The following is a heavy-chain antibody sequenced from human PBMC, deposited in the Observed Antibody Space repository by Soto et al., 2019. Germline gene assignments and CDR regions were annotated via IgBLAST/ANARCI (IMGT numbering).Heavy chain of an antibody. CDR3: ARGPTVVVTAIQDADWYFDL. CDR2: IYYSGST. CDR1: GGSISSGGYY. J-gene: IGHJ2*01. V-gene: IGHV4-31*03. Sequence: QVQLQESGPGLVKPSQTLSLTCTVSGGSISSGGYYWSWIRQHPGKGLEWIGYIYYSGSTYYNPSLKSRVTISVDTSKNQFSLKLSSVTAADTAVYYCARGPTVVVTAIQDADWYFDLWGRGTLVTVSS. D-gene: IGHD2-21*02.